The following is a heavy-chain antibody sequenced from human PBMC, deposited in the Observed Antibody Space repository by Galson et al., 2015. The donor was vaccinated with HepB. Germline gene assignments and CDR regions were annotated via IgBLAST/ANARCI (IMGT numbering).Heavy chain of an antibody. CDR2: INHSGST. CDR1: GDSISSYY. CDR3: ARDYSSSFGRGMFDP. Sequence: SETLSLTCTVSGDSISSYYCTWIRQSPGKGLEWIGEINHSGSTNYNPSLKSRVTISVDTSKNQFSLKLSSVTAADTAVYYCARDYSSSFGRGMFDPWGQGTLVTVSS. D-gene: IGHD6-13*01. V-gene: IGHV4-34*01. J-gene: IGHJ5*02.